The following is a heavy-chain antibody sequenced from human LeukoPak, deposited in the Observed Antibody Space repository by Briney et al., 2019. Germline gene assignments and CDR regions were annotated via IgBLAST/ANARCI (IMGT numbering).Heavy chain of an antibody. CDR1: GGSFSGYY. J-gene: IGHJ4*02. CDR3: ASGRYSSGYYYRDY. D-gene: IGHD3-22*01. V-gene: IGHV4-34*01. CDR2: INHSGST. Sequence: PSETLSLTCAVYGGSFSGYYWSWIRQPPGKGLEWIGEINHSGSTNYNPSLKSRVTISVDTSKNQFSLKLSSVIAADTAVYYCASGRYSSGYYYRDYWGQGTLVTVSS.